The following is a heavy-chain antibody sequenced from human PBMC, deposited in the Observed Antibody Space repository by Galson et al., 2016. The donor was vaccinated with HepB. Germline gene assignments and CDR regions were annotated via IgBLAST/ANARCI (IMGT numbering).Heavy chain of an antibody. CDR1: GFTFSSYA. D-gene: IGHD4-11*01. CDR3: AKDRRSDYIGYYYGMDV. CDR2: ISGSGGST. J-gene: IGHJ6*02. Sequence: LRLSCAASGFTFSSYAMSWVRQVPGKGLEWVSGISGSGGSTYYADSVKGRFTISRDNSKNTLYLQMNSLRAEDTALYYCAKDRRSDYIGYYYGMDVWGQGTTVTVSS. V-gene: IGHV3-23*01.